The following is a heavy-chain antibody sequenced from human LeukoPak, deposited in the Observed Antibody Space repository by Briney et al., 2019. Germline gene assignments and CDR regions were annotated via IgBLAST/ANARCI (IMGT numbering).Heavy chain of an antibody. J-gene: IGHJ5*02. V-gene: IGHV4-61*01. CDR1: GGSVSNGNYY. Sequence: SETLSLTCTVSGGSVSNGNYYWSWLRQPPGKALEWIGYIYYTGSTSYNPSLEGRVTISVDTSKNQFSLKLSSVTAADTAVYYCARILRNWFDPWGQGTLVTVSS. CDR2: IYYTGST. CDR3: ARILRNWFDP.